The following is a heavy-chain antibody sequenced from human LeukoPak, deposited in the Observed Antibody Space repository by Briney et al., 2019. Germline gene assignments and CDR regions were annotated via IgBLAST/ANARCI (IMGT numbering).Heavy chain of an antibody. J-gene: IGHJ4*02. V-gene: IGHV3-30*02. CDR1: GFTFSSYG. CDR2: IRYDGSNK. Sequence: GGSLRLSCAASGFTFSSYGMHWVRQAPGKGLEWVAFIRYDGSNKNYADSVKGRFTISRDNSKNTLYLQMNSLRAEDTAVYYCAKDRSMGFLDYWGQGTLVTVSS. D-gene: IGHD2-8*01. CDR3: AKDRSMGFLDY.